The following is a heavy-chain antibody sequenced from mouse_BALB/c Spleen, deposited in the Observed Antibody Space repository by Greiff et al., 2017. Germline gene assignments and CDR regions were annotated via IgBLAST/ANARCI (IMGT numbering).Heavy chain of an antibody. CDR3: ATNYYGSSYWDFDV. CDR2: IWGGGST. CDR1: GFSLTDYG. Sequence: VQRVESGPGLVAPSQSLSITCTVSGFSLTDYGVSWIRQPPGKGLEWLGVIWGGGSTYYNSALKSRLSISKDNSKSQVFLKMNSLQTDDTAMYYGATNYYGSSYWDFDVWGAGTTVTGSS. J-gene: IGHJ1*01. D-gene: IGHD1-1*01. V-gene: IGHV2-6-5*01.